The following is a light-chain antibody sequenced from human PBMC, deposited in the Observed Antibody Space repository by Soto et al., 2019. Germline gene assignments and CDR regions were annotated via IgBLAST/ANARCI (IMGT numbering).Light chain of an antibody. Sequence: DIVMTQSPLSLPVTPGEPASISCRSSQSLLHSNGYNYLDWFLQKPGQTPQLLVYLGSNRASGVPDRFSGSGSGTDCTLKISRVEDEDVGVYYCMQAIQTPRTFGQGTKVEI. CDR1: QSLLHSNGYNY. V-gene: IGKV2-28*01. CDR2: LGS. J-gene: IGKJ2*01. CDR3: MQAIQTPRT.